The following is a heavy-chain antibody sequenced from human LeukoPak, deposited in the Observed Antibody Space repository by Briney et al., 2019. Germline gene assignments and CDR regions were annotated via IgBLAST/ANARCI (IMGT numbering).Heavy chain of an antibody. V-gene: IGHV1-8*02. J-gene: IGHJ4*02. CDR3: ARGRLGSGWYGTDY. CDR2: MNPNSGNT. CDR1: GGTFSSYD. Sequence: ASVKVSCKASGGTFSSYDINWVRQATGQGLEWMGWMNPNSGNTGYAQKFQGRVTMTRNTSISTAYMELSSLRSEDTAVYYCARGRLGSGWYGTDYWGQGTLVTVSS. D-gene: IGHD6-19*01.